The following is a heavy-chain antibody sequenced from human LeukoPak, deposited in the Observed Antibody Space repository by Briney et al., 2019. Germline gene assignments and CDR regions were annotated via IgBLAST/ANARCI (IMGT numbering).Heavy chain of an antibody. V-gene: IGHV3-9*01. CDR2: ISWNSGSI. CDR3: AKDYGFGESVSYYFDY. D-gene: IGHD3-10*01. CDR1: GFTFDDYA. J-gene: IGHJ4*02. Sequence: GGSLRLSCAASGFTFDDYATHWVRQAPGKGLEWVSGISWNSGSIGYADSVKGRFTISRDNAKNSLYLQMNSLRAEDTALYYCAKDYGFGESVSYYFDYWGQGTLVTVSS.